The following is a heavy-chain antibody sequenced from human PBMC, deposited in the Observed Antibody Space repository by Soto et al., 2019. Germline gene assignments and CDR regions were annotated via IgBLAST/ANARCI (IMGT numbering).Heavy chain of an antibody. CDR2: INGRTGDT. CDR1: GYSFTYYA. D-gene: IGHD3-10*01. Sequence: VSCKTSGYSFTYYALHWVRQAPGQRPEWMGWINGRTGDTKYSRKFQGRVTFTRDTSASSAYLDLSSLISEDTAVYYCARGLWFGEFHFDYWGQGSPVTVSS. CDR3: ARGLWFGEFHFDY. J-gene: IGHJ4*02. V-gene: IGHV1-3*01.